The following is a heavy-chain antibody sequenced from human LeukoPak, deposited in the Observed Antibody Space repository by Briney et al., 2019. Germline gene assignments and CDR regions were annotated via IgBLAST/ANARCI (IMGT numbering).Heavy chain of an antibody. J-gene: IGHJ5*02. V-gene: IGHV3-7*01. D-gene: IGHD2-2*01. CDR2: IKQDGSEK. CDR1: GFTFSSYW. CDR3: ARCGGVVVPAANNWFDP. Sequence: GGSLRLSCAASGFTFSSYWMSWVRQAPGKGLEWVANIKQDGSEKYYVDSVKGRFTISRDNAKNSLYLQMNSLRAEDTAVYYCARCGGVVVPAANNWFDPWGQGTLVAVSS.